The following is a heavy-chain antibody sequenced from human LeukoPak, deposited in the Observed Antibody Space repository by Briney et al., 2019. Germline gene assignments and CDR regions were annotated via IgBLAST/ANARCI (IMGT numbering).Heavy chain of an antibody. CDR2: INSDGSST. J-gene: IGHJ6*02. CDR3: ARNQQLGGHSYNYYGMDV. V-gene: IGHV3-74*01. Sequence: GGSLRLSCAASGFSVSGNWMHWVRQAPGKGLVWVSRINSDGSSTNYADSVRGRFTISRDNSKNTLYLQMNSLRADDTAIYYCARNQQLGGHSYNYYGMDVWGQGTTVTVSS. CDR1: GFSVSGNW. D-gene: IGHD3-16*01.